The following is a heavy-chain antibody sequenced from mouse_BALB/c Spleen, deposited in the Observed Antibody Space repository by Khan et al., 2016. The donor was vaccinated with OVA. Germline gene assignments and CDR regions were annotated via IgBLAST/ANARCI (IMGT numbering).Heavy chain of an antibody. Sequence: VQLKQSGAELVKPGASVKLSCTASGFNIKDTYMHWVKQRPKQGLEWIGRIDPAIDNTQYDPKFQGKATIIADTSSNAAYLQLSGLTTEDTAVYDCLRPNWFVYWGQGTLVTVSA. V-gene: IGHV14-3*02. J-gene: IGHJ3*01. CDR1: GFNIKDTY. CDR2: IDPAIDNT. CDR3: LRPNWFVY.